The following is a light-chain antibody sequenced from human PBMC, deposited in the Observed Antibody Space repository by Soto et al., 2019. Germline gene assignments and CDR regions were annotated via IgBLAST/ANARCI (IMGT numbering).Light chain of an antibody. Sequence: DIQMTQSPSTLSASVGDRVTITCRASQSISTWLAWYQQKPWKTPKVLIYKASTLASGVPTRFSGSGSGTEFTLTISSLQPDDFAIYYCLQYNTFARTCGQGTRVEIK. V-gene: IGKV1-5*03. CDR2: KAS. J-gene: IGKJ1*01. CDR3: LQYNTFART. CDR1: QSISTW.